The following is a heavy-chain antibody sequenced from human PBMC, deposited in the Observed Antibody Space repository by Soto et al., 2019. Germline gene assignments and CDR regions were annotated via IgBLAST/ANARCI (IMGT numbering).Heavy chain of an antibody. CDR2: IWYDGSNK. Sequence: QVQLVESGGGVVQPGRSLRLSCAASGFTFRTYAMHWVRQAPGKGLEWVAVIWYDGSNKYYLDSVKGRFTISRDNAKNTLSLQMNSLRVEDTAVYYCERPGRDSSGYFDYWGQGTLVTVSS. CDR1: GFTFRTYA. V-gene: IGHV3-33*01. J-gene: IGHJ4*02. CDR3: ERPGRDSSGYFDY. D-gene: IGHD3-22*01.